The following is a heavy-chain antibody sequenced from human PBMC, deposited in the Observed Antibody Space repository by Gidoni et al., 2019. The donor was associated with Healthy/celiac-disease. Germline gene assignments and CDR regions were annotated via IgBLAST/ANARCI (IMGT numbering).Heavy chain of an antibody. CDR3: ARNTGYSSSWYYY. D-gene: IGHD6-13*01. J-gene: IGHJ4*02. Sequence: LQLQESVPGLVKPSETLSLSCTVSVGSTSSTSYYWGWIRQPPGKGLEWIGSIYYSGSTYSKPSLKSRVTISVDTSKNQFSLKLSSVPAADTAVYYCARNTGYSSSWYYYWGQGTLVTVSS. CDR2: IYYSGST. V-gene: IGHV4-39*01. CDR1: VGSTSSTSYY.